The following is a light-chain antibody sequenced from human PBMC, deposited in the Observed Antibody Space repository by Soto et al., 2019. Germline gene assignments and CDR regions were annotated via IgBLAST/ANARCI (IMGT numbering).Light chain of an antibody. CDR3: HHYGYGADT. J-gene: IGKJ2*01. CDR1: ESGRNNS. V-gene: IGKV3-20*01. Sequence: ELILTQSPGTLSLSPGERATLSCRASESGRNNSLAWYQQHPGQAPRLLIFGASSRATGIPDRFTGTGSGSDFSLTISRLEPDDSAVYFCHHYGYGADTFGQGTKLEIK. CDR2: GAS.